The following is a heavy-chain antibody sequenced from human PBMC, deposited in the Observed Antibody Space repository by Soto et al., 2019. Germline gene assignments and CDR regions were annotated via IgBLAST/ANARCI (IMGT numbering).Heavy chain of an antibody. V-gene: IGHV2-5*02. D-gene: IGHD2-15*01. CDR3: SHVLGYCGGGIGYRAGNYMDV. Sequence: QITLKESGPTLVKPTQTLTLTSTFSGFSLSTTAVSVGWIRQPPGKALDGLALIYRDDDRSYRPSLKNRHTITKDSSKTQVVLTMTNTVPVETDTYFCSHVLGYCGGGIGYRAGNYMDVWGEGTTVTVSS. J-gene: IGHJ6*03. CDR1: GFSLSTTAVS. CDR2: IYRDDDR.